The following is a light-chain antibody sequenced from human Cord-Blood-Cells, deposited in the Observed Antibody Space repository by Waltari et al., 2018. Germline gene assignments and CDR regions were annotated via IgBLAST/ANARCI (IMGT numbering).Light chain of an antibody. CDR1: KLGDKY. Sequence: SYELTQPHSVSVSPGQTASINCSGDKLGDKYACWYQQKPGPSPVLVIDQDSKRPSGIPERFSGANSGNTATLTVSGTQAMDEADYYWQAWDSSTYVVGTGTKVTVL. V-gene: IGLV3-1*01. CDR3: QAWDSSTYV. CDR2: QDS. J-gene: IGLJ1*01.